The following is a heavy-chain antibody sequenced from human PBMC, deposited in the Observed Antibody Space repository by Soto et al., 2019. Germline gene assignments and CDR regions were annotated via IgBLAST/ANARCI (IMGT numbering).Heavy chain of an antibody. Sequence: PSETLSLTCTVSGGSISSYYWSWIRQPPGKGLEWIGYIYYSGSTNYNPSLKSRVTISVDTSKNQFSLKLSSVTAADTAVYCCARVAPPGGCSGGSCYYYYYYMDVWGKGTTVTVSS. V-gene: IGHV4-59*01. CDR3: ARVAPPGGCSGGSCYYYYYYMDV. CDR1: GGSISSYY. J-gene: IGHJ6*03. CDR2: IYYSGST. D-gene: IGHD2-15*01.